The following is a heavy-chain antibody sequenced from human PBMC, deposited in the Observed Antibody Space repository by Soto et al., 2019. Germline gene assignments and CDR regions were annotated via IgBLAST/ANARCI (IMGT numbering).Heavy chain of an antibody. V-gene: IGHV2-5*02. CDR3: AHSSTDLNHAMDV. Sequence: QITLKESGPTLVKPTQTLTLTCAFSGLALTTNGLSLGWVRQPPGKALEWLALIYWDDDKRYSPSLKSRLTITRDTSKNQVVLTMTNMDPVDTATYYCAHSSTDLNHAMDVWGQGTTVSVSS. D-gene: IGHD3-3*01. J-gene: IGHJ6*02. CDR1: GLALTTNGLS. CDR2: IYWDDDK.